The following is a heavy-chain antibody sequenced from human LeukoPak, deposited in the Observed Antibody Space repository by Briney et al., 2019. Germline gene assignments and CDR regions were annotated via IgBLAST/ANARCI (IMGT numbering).Heavy chain of an antibody. CDR2: FDPEDGET. Sequence: ASVKVSCKVSGYTLTELSMHWVRQAPGKGLEWMGGFDPEDGETIYAQKFQGRVTMTEDTSTDTAYMELSSLRSEDTAVYYCARLVGRYYDYVWGNPMNDAFDIWGQGTMVTVSS. J-gene: IGHJ3*02. V-gene: IGHV1-24*01. CDR1: GYTLTELS. D-gene: IGHD3-16*01. CDR3: ARLVGRYYDYVWGNPMNDAFDI.